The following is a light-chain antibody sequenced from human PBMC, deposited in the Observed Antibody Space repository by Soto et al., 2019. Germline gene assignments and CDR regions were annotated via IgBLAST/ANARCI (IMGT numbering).Light chain of an antibody. CDR2: GAS. Sequence: EIVLTQSPATLSLSPGESATLSCRATRSVSSYLAWYQQKPGQAPRLLIYGASSRPTDIPARFSGSGSGTDFTLTSSSLEPEDFALYYCQQRSNWPITFGQGTRLEIK. CDR1: RSVSSY. V-gene: IGKV3-11*01. CDR3: QQRSNWPIT. J-gene: IGKJ5*01.